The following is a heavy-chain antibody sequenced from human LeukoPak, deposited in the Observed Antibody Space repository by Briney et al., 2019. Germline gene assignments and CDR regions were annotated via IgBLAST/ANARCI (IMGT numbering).Heavy chain of an antibody. J-gene: IGHJ5*02. V-gene: IGHV1-3*01. CDR2: INAGNGNT. D-gene: IGHD3-9*01. CDR1: GYTFTSYA. Sequence: ASVKVSCKASGYTFTSYAMHWVRQAPGQRLEWMGWINAGNGNTKYSQKFRGRVTITRDTSASTAYMELSSLRSEDTAVYYCARDYISPNWFDPWGQGTLVTVSS. CDR3: ARDYISPNWFDP.